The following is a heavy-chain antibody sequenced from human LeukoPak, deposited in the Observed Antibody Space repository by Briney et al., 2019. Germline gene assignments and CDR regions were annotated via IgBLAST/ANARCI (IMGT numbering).Heavy chain of an antibody. CDR3: ARDDPERYYFDY. V-gene: IGHV4-34*01. Sequence: SETLSLTCAVYGGSFSGYYWSWIRQPPGKGLEWIGEINHSGSTNYNPSLKSRVTMSVDTSKNQFSLKLSSVTAADTAVYYCARDDPERYYFDYWGQGTLVTVSS. D-gene: IGHD1-14*01. CDR2: INHSGST. J-gene: IGHJ4*02. CDR1: GGSFSGYY.